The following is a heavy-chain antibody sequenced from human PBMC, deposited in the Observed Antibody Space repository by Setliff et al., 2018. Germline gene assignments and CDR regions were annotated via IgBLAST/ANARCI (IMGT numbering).Heavy chain of an antibody. CDR1: GYTFTSYD. CDR2: MNPNSGNT. CDR3: ARSYQGVDDFWSGYFQTDYYYYMDV. J-gene: IGHJ6*03. Sequence: ASVKVSCKASGYTFTSYDINWVRQATGQGLEWMGWMNPNSGNTGYAQKFRGRVTITRNTSIGTAYMELSSLRSEDTAVYYCARSYQGVDDFWSGYFQTDYYYYMDVWGKGTTVTVSS. V-gene: IGHV1-8*03. D-gene: IGHD3-3*01.